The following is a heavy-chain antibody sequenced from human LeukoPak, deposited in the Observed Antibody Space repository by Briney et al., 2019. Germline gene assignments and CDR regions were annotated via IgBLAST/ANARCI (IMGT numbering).Heavy chain of an antibody. D-gene: IGHD3-3*01. J-gene: IGHJ3*01. CDR2: IHTSGSN. V-gene: IGHV4-4*09. CDR1: GVSISPYY. CDR3: ARLSAAVHLGAFDL. Sequence: SETLSLTCVVSGVSISPYYWAWIRQPPGKGLEWIGYIHTSGSNNQYPSLKSRVTISVDKSKNHFSLGLTSVTAADPAVYYCARLSAAVHLGAFDLWGQGTMVTVSS.